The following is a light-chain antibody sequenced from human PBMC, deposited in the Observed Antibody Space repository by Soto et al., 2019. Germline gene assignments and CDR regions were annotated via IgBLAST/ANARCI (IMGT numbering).Light chain of an antibody. Sequence: SSELAQPPSVSASPGQTASITCSGDKLGDKYACWCQQKPGQSPVLVIYQDSKRPSGIPERFSGSNSGNTATLTISGTQAMDEADYYCQAWDSSGNYVFGTGTKV. J-gene: IGLJ1*01. CDR3: QAWDSSGNYV. V-gene: IGLV3-1*01. CDR2: QDS. CDR1: KLGDKY.